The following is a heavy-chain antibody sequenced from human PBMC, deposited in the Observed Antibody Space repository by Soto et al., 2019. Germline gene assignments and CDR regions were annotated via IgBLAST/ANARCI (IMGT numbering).Heavy chain of an antibody. Sequence: QVQLVQSGAEVKKPGASVKVSCKASGYTFTSYYMHWVRQAPGQGLEWMGIINPSGGSTSYAQKFQGRVTMTRDTSTSTVYMELSSLRSEDTAVYYCARDPTNGIVGATGNVNYYYYGMDVWGQGTTVTVSS. CDR2: INPSGGST. CDR1: GYTFTSYY. J-gene: IGHJ6*02. V-gene: IGHV1-46*01. CDR3: ARDPTNGIVGATGNVNYYYYGMDV. D-gene: IGHD1-26*01.